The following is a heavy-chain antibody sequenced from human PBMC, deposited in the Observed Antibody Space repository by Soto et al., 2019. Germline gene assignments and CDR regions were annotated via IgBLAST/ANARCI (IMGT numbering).Heavy chain of an antibody. CDR2: INVGDDKT. V-gene: IGHV1-3*01. CDR1: GKSFDNFA. CDR3: ARAKYDYIWGSYHPFYR. Sequence: QVQLVQSGAEVKKPGASVRLSCKVSGKSFDNFAVHWVRQTPGQRPEWMGRINVGDDKTKYSEKFQGRVIVSYDTSATTAYMELRALSSEDTAVYYCARAKYDYIWGSYHPFYRWAPGAQVTVAS. J-gene: IGHJ4*02. D-gene: IGHD3-16*02.